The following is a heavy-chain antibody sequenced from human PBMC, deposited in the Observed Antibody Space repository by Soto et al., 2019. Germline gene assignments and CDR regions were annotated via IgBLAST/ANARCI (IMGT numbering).Heavy chain of an antibody. CDR3: ARERSLRFGEFRPNTFDV. V-gene: IGHV3-53*01. CDR2: IYSGGAT. Sequence: SGGSLRLSCAASGFTVSDNYMNWVRQAPGKGLEWVSVIYSGGATKYADSVRGRFTISRDNAKNTVYLQINSLIAEGTAVYYCARERSLRFGEFRPNTFDVWGQGTMVTVSS. J-gene: IGHJ3*01. CDR1: GFTVSDNY. D-gene: IGHD3-10*01.